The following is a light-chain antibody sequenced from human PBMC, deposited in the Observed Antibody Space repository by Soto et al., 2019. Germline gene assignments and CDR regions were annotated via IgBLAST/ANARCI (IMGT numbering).Light chain of an antibody. V-gene: IGKV3-15*01. J-gene: IGKJ1*01. Sequence: EIVMTQSPVTLSVSPGGRATVSCRASQSVSSNLAWYQQKPGQAPSLLIYGAFTRATGIPARISGTGSGTEFTLTISSLQSEDFALYYCQQYNDWPLTFGQGTKVDI. CDR3: QQYNDWPLT. CDR1: QSVSSN. CDR2: GAF.